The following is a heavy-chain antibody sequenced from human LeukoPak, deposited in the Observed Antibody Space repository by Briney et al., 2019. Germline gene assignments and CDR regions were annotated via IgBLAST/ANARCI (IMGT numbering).Heavy chain of an antibody. D-gene: IGHD6-6*01. J-gene: IGHJ4*02. CDR1: GGSFSGYY. CDR2: INHSGST. V-gene: IGHV4-34*01. CDR3: ASRDSSSSGAGSPQHDY. Sequence: SETLSLTCAVSGGSFSGYYWSLIRQPPGKGLEWIGEINHSGSTNYNPSLKSRVTISVDTSENQFSLKLSSVTAADTAVYYCASRDSSSSGAGSPQHDYWGQGTLVTVSS.